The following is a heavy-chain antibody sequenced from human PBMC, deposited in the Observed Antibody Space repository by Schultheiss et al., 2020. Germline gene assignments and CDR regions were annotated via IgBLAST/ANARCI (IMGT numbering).Heavy chain of an antibody. V-gene: IGHV3-48*01. CDR2: ISSSGSTI. Sequence: GESLKISCAAAGFTFSSYGMHWVRQAPGKGLEWVSYISSSGSTIYYADSVKGRFTISRDNSKNTLYLQMNSLRAEDTAVYYCITDDYYHRGRYYPLGDYWGQGTLVTVSS. CDR3: ITDDYYHRGRYYPLGDY. J-gene: IGHJ4*02. D-gene: IGHD2-21*02. CDR1: GFTFSSYG.